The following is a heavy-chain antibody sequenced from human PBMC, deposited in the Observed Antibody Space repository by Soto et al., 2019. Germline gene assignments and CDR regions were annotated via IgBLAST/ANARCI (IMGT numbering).Heavy chain of an antibody. CDR1: GYTFTSYA. CDR2: INAGNGNT. J-gene: IGHJ5*02. Sequence: ASVKVSCKASGYTFTSYAMHWVRQAPGQRLEWMGWINAGNGNTKYSQKFQGRVTITRDTSASTAYMELSSLRSDDTAVYYCARGADFNWFDPWGQGTLVTVSS. V-gene: IGHV1-3*01. CDR3: ARGADFNWFDP.